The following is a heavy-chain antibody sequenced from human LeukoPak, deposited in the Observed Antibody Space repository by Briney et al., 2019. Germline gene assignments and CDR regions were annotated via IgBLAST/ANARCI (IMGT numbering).Heavy chain of an antibody. Sequence: SETLSLTCTVSGGSISSSSYYWGWIRQPPGKGLEWIGSIYYSGSTYYNPSLKSRVTISVDTSRNQFSLKLSSVTAADTVVYYCARAEYSYGEWYSSEPNWFDPWGQGTLVTVSS. CDR3: ARAEYSYGEWYSSEPNWFDP. J-gene: IGHJ5*02. V-gene: IGHV4-39*07. D-gene: IGHD5-18*01. CDR1: GGSISSSSYY. CDR2: IYYSGST.